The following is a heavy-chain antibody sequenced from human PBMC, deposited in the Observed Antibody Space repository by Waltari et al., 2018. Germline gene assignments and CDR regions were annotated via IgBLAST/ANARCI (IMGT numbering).Heavy chain of an antibody. CDR1: GGSIRSRGYY. CDR2: IYYSGST. J-gene: IGHJ4*02. Sequence: QVQLQESGPGLVKPSPTLSLTCTVSGGSIRSRGYYWSCIRQHPGKGLEWIGYIYYSGSTYYNPSLKSRVTISVDTSKNQFSLKLSSVTAADTAVYYCAREEEKAGNFDYWGQGTLVTVSS. CDR3: AREEEKAGNFDY. V-gene: IGHV4-31*03. D-gene: IGHD6-13*01.